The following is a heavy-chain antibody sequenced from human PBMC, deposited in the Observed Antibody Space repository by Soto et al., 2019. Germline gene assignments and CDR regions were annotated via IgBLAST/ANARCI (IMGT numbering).Heavy chain of an antibody. CDR2: ISYDGSNK. J-gene: IGHJ6*02. D-gene: IGHD6-6*01. CDR1: GFTFSSYA. CDR3: ARGGGKYSSSVYYYYGMDV. Sequence: HPGGSLRLSCAASGFTFSSYAMHWVRQAPGKGLEWVAVISYDGSNKYYADSVKGRFTISRDNSKNTLYLQMNSLRAEDTAVYYCARGGGKYSSSVYYYYGMDVWGQGTTVTVSS. V-gene: IGHV3-30-3*01.